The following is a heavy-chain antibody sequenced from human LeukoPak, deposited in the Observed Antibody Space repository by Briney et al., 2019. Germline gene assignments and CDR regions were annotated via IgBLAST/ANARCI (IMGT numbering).Heavy chain of an antibody. CDR3: ARDGGYCGGGSCGIDP. J-gene: IGHJ5*02. D-gene: IGHD2-15*01. V-gene: IGHV3-30*04. CDR1: GLTFSSYA. Sequence: GGSLRLSCAASGLTFSSYAMHWVRQAPGKGLEWVAVISYDGSNKYYADSVKGRFTISRDNSKNTLYLQMNSLRAEDTAVYYCARDGGYCGGGSCGIDPWGQGTLVTVSS. CDR2: ISYDGSNK.